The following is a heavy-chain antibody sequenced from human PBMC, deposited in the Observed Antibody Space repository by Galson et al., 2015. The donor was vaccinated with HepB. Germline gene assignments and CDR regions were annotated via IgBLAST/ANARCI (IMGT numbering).Heavy chain of an antibody. CDR1: GYTFTSYY. CDR3: ARENIRFLEWGGGGGDDFDI. V-gene: IGHV1-46*01. Sequence: SVKVSCKASGYTFTSYYMHWVRQAPGQGLEWMGIINPSGGSTSYAQKFQGRVTMTRDTSTSTVYMELSSLRSEDTAVYYCARENIRFLEWGGGGGDDFDIWGQGTMVTVSS. D-gene: IGHD3-3*01. CDR2: INPSGGST. J-gene: IGHJ3*02.